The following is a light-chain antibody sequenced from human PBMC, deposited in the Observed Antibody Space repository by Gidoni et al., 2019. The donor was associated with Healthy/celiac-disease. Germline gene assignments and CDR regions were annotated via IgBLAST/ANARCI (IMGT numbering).Light chain of an antibody. Sequence: SSELTQDPAVSVALGQTVRITCQGDRLRSYYARWYQQKPGQAPVLVIYGKNNRPSGIPDRFSGSSSGNTASLTSTGAQAEDEADYYCNARDSSGNLVVFGGGTKLTVL. CDR1: RLRSYY. CDR3: NARDSSGNLVV. CDR2: GKN. J-gene: IGLJ2*01. V-gene: IGLV3-19*01.